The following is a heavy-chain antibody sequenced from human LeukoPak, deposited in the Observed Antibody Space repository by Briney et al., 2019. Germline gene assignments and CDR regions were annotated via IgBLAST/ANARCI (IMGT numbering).Heavy chain of an antibody. Sequence: GGSLRLSCAASGFTFSNAWMSWVRQAPGKGLEWVGRIKSKTDGGTTDYAAPVKGRFTISRDDSKNTLYLQMNSLKTEDTAVSYCRCYYDSKTPSDFDYWGQGTLVTVSS. V-gene: IGHV3-15*01. J-gene: IGHJ4*02. CDR2: IKSKTDGGTT. D-gene: IGHD3-22*01. CDR1: GFTFSNAW. CDR3: RCYYDSKTPSDFDY.